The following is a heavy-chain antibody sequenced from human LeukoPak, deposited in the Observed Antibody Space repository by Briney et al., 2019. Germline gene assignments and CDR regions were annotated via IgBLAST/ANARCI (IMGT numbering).Heavy chain of an antibody. CDR1: GFTFSSYD. CDR2: IGTAGDT. Sequence: PGGSLRLSSAASGFTFSSYDMHWVRQATGKGLEWVSAIGTAGDTYYPGSVKGRFTISRENAKNSLYLQMNSLRAGDTAVYYCARGSGSGSYYSNTDYFDYWGQGTLVTVSS. D-gene: IGHD1-26*01. CDR3: ARGSGSGSYYSNTDYFDY. J-gene: IGHJ4*02. V-gene: IGHV3-13*01.